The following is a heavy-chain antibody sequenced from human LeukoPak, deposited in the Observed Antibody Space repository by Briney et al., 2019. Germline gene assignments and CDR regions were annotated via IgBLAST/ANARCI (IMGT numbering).Heavy chain of an antibody. CDR2: IYYSGST. D-gene: IGHD2-2*01. V-gene: IGHV4-59*12. CDR1: GGSISSYY. Sequence: SETLSLTCTVSGGSISSYYWSWIRQPPGKGLEWIGYIYYSGSTNYNPSLKSRVTISVDTSKNQFSLKLSSVTAADTAVYYCARVRRSSTSCLFDYWGQGTLVTVSS. J-gene: IGHJ4*02. CDR3: ARVRRSSTSCLFDY.